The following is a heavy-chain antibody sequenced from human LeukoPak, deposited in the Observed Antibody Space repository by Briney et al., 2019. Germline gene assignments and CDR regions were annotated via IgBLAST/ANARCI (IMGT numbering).Heavy chain of an antibody. Sequence: GGSLRLSCAASGFGFSNAWLSWVRQLPGKGLEWLGRIKNGGTTDYAAPVEGRFTISRDDSKATLYLQMSSLKTEDTAIYYCTTVTHFYLGGQGIPVTVSS. V-gene: IGHV3-15*01. CDR2: IKNGGTT. D-gene: IGHD2-15*01. CDR3: TTVTHFYL. CDR1: GFGFSNAW. J-gene: IGHJ4*02.